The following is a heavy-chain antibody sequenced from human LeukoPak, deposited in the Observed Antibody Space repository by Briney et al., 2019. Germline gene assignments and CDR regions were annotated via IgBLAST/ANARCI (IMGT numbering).Heavy chain of an antibody. CDR3: AREGSGYTYGYNDAFDL. V-gene: IGHV3-53*01. J-gene: IGHJ3*01. D-gene: IGHD5-18*01. CDR2: IYSGDNT. Sequence: PGGSLRLSCAASGFSVSTNYMSWVRQAPGKGLEWVSVIYSGDNTYYADSVKGRFTISRDNSEKTLYLQMSSLRADDTAVYFCAREGSGYTYGYNDAFDLWGQGTMVTVSS. CDR1: GFSVSTNY.